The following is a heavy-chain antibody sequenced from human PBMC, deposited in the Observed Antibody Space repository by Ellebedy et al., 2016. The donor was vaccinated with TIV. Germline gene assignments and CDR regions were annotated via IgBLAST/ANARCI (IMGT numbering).Heavy chain of an antibody. D-gene: IGHD2-2*02. CDR1: GASLSGYQ. V-gene: IGHV4-34*01. CDR2: INDVGTN. CDR3: ARCYTGTNWFDP. Sequence: MPSETLSLTCAVYGASLSGYQWSWIRLSPEKGLQWIGEINDVGTNNYNPSLKSRVTISVDTSKIQFSLKLSSVTAADTAIYYCARCYTGTNWFDPWGQGTLVTVSS. J-gene: IGHJ5*02.